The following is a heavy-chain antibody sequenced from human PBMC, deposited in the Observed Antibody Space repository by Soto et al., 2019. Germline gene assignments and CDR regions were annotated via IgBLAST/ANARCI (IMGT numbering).Heavy chain of an antibody. CDR1: GFTFSSYS. Sequence: GGSLRLSCAASGFTFSSYSMNWVRQAPGKGLEWVSYISSSSSTIYYADSVKGRFTISRDNAKNSLYLQMNSLRDEDTAVYYCAREGRDEKDFGVVIDTNWFDPWGQGTLVTVSS. CDR2: ISSSSSTI. J-gene: IGHJ5*02. D-gene: IGHD3-3*01. V-gene: IGHV3-48*02. CDR3: AREGRDEKDFGVVIDTNWFDP.